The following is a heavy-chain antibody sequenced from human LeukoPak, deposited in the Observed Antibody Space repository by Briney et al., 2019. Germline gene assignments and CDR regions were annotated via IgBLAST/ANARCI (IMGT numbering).Heavy chain of an antibody. J-gene: IGHJ5*02. CDR1: GGSFSGYY. V-gene: IGHV4-34*01. Sequence: PSETLSLTCAVYGGSFSGYYWSWLRQPPGKGLEWIGEINHSGSTNYNPSLKSRVTISVDTSKNQFSLKLSSVTAADTAVYYCARRTTLLLWFGEGQTETFDPWGQGTLVTVSS. CDR2: INHSGST. CDR3: ARRTTLLLWFGEGQTETFDP. D-gene: IGHD3-10*01.